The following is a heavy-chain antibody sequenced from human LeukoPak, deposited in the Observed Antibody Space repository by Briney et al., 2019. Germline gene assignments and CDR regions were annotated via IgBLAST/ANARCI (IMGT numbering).Heavy chain of an antibody. Sequence: QPGGSLRLSCAASGFTFSNYGMHWVRQAPGKGLEWVAFIRYDGSNKYYADSVKGRFTISRDNSKNTLYLQMNSLRAEDTAVYYCAKTYYYDSSGYYYFDYWGQGTLVTVSS. J-gene: IGHJ4*02. V-gene: IGHV3-30*02. CDR1: GFTFSNYG. D-gene: IGHD3-22*01. CDR2: IRYDGSNK. CDR3: AKTYYYDSSGYYYFDY.